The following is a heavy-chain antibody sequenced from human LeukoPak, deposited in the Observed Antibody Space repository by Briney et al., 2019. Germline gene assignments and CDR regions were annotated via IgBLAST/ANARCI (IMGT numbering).Heavy chain of an antibody. CDR1: GGSISSYY. J-gene: IGHJ4*02. CDR2: NYYSGST. CDR3: ARDSSYCGGDCYSFDY. Sequence: PSETLSLTCTVSGGSISSYYWSWIRQPPGKGLEWLAYNYYSGSTNYNPSLKSRVTISVGTSKNQFSLKLSSVTAADTAVYYCARDSSYCGGDCYSFDYWGQGTLVTVSS. D-gene: IGHD2-21*02. V-gene: IGHV4-59*01.